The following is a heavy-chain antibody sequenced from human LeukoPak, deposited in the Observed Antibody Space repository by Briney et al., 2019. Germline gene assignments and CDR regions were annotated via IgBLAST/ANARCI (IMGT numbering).Heavy chain of an antibody. CDR1: GFTLSTNA. CDR2: IYSDGGT. CDR3: ARDSKGPAF. Sequence: GGSLRLSCLTSGFTLSTNAMSWVRQAPGKGLEWVSVIYSDGGTYYSDYVKGRFTISRDYSKNTLYLQMSSLRVEDTAVYYCARDSKGPAFWGQGTLVTVSS. V-gene: IGHV3-53*01. J-gene: IGHJ4*02. D-gene: IGHD2-15*01.